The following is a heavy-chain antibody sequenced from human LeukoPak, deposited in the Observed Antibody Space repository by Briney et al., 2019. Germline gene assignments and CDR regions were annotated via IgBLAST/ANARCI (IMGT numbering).Heavy chain of an antibody. J-gene: IGHJ4*02. CDR2: ISGSGGST. CDR3: AKDRSSGTTCFDN. Sequence: GGSLRLSCAASGFTFSSYAMSWVRQAPGKGLEWVSAISGSGGSTYYADSVKGRFTISRDNSKNTLYLQMNSLRAEDTAVYHCAKDRSSGTTCFDNWGQGTLVTVSS. CDR1: GFTFSSYA. V-gene: IGHV3-23*01. D-gene: IGHD3-22*01.